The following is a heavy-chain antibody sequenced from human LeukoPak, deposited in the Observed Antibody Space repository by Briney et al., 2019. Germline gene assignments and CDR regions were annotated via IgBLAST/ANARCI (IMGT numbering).Heavy chain of an antibody. CDR1: GGSISSSSYY. D-gene: IGHD6-13*01. Sequence: SETLSLTCTVSGGSISSSSYYWGWIRQPPGKGLEWIGEINHSGSTNYNPSLKSRVTISVDTSKNQFSLKLSSVTAADTAVYYCAREVVAAAGTVDYWGQGTLVTVSS. CDR3: AREVVAAAGTVDY. CDR2: INHSGST. J-gene: IGHJ4*02. V-gene: IGHV4-39*07.